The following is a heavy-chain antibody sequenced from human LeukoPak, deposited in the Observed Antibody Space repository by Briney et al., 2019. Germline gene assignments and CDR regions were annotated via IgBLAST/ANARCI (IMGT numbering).Heavy chain of an antibody. CDR1: GFTFSVYY. V-gene: IGHV3-11*01. CDR3: ARGYYYDSSGYYPFDY. Sequence: PGGSLRLSCGASGFTFSVYYMSWPRAAPGKGLEGVSYISSSGSTIYYVDSVTGRFTISRDNAKNSLYLQMNSLKAEDTAVYYCARGYYYDSSGYYPFDYWGQGTLVTVSS. D-gene: IGHD3-22*01. J-gene: IGHJ4*02. CDR2: ISSSGSTI.